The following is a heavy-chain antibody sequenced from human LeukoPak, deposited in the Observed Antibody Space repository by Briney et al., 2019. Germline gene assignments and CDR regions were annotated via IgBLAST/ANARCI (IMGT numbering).Heavy chain of an antibody. CDR2: IKQDGSEK. CDR1: GFTFSSYW. D-gene: IGHD3-9*01. CDR3: ARDSLRYFDWLDTYAFDI. Sequence: GGSLRLSCAASGFTFSSYWMSWVRQAPGKGLEWVANIKQDGSEKYYVDSVKGRFTISRDNAKNSLYLQMNSLRAEDTAVYYCARDSLRYFDWLDTYAFDIWGQGTMVTVSS. J-gene: IGHJ3*02. V-gene: IGHV3-7*01.